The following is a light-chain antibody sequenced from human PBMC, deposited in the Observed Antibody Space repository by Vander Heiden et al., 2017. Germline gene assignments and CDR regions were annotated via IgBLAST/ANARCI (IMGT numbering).Light chain of an antibody. CDR3: GTWDSSLSAGDVV. CDR2: DNN. V-gene: IGLV1-51*01. CDR1: SSNMWNNY. J-gene: IGLJ2*01. Sequence: QSVLTQPPSVSAAPGQKVTISCSGSSSNMWNNYVSWYQQRPGTAPKLLIYDNNKQPSGIPDRFSGSKSGTSATLGITGLQTGDEADYYCGTWDSSLSAGDVVFGGGTKLTAL.